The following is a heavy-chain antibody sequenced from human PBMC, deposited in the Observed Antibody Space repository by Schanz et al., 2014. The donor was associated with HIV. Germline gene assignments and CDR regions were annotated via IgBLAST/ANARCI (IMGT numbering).Heavy chain of an antibody. V-gene: IGHV3-30-3*01. CDR2: ISYDGSNK. CDR3: AKGQRGVVRGDIDY. D-gene: IGHD3-10*01. Sequence: QVQLVESGGGVVQPGRSLRLSCAASGFTFSSYAMHWVRQAPGKGLEWVAVISYDGSNKNYADSVKGRFTISRDDSKNTLYLQMTSLRAEDTAVYYCAKGQRGVVRGDIDYWGQGTLVTVSS. CDR1: GFTFSSYA. J-gene: IGHJ4*02.